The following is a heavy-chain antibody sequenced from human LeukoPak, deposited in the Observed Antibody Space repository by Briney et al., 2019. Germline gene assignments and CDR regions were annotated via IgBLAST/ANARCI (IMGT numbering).Heavy chain of an antibody. D-gene: IGHD4-17*01. CDR2: ISGSGGNT. CDR1: GFTFSSYA. J-gene: IGHJ5*02. V-gene: IGHV3-23*01. CDR3: ARASTEYAVTDGFDT. Sequence: GGSLRLSCAASGFTFSSYAMSWVRQAPGKGLEWVSAISGSGGNTYSADSVKGRFTISRDDAKSSVYLEMTSLRTDDTAVYYCARASTEYAVTDGFDTWGPGTLVTVSS.